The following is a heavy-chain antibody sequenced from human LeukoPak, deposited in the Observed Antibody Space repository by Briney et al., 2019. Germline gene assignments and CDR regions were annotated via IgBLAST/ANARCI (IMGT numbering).Heavy chain of an antibody. V-gene: IGHV1-3*01. CDR1: GYTFSAYA. D-gene: IGHD3-10*01. Sequence: ASVKVSCKASGYTFSAYAMHWVRQAPGQRLEWMGWINAGNGDTKYSQKFQGRVTITRNTSASTAHMELSSLRSEDTAVYYCARQNFGSVRWFDPWGQGTLVTVSS. CDR2: INAGNGDT. J-gene: IGHJ5*02. CDR3: ARQNFGSVRWFDP.